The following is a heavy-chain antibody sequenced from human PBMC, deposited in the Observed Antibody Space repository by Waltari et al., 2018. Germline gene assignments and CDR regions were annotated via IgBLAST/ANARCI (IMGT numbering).Heavy chain of an antibody. V-gene: IGHV3-33*01. CDR1: GFTFSSYG. CDR3: ARDRYGRYGMDV. Sequence: QVQLVESGGGVVQPGRSLRLSCAASGFTFSSYGMHWVRQAPGKGLEGGAVIWYDGRNKYYADSVKGRFTISRDNSKNTLYLQMNSLRAEDTAVYYCARDRYGRYGMDVWGQGTTVTVS. J-gene: IGHJ6*02. CDR2: IWYDGRNK. D-gene: IGHD3-16*02.